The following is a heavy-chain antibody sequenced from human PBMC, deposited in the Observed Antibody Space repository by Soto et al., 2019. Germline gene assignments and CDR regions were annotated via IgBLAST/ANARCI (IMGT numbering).Heavy chain of an antibody. Sequence: ASLKLSCTASVGTISIYPISWVRKAPGQGPEWMGWINPNSGGKKYAQKFQDRVTMTRDTSISTASLELSSLRSDDTAVYYCAGEGNYYYGMDVWGQGTTVTV. CDR2: INPNSGGK. V-gene: IGHV1-2*02. D-gene: IGHD6-13*01. J-gene: IGHJ6*02. CDR1: VGTISIYP. CDR3: AGEGNYYYGMDV.